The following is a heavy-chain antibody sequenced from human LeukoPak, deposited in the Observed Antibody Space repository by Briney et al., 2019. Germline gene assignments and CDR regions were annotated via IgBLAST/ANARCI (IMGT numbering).Heavy chain of an antibody. Sequence: SETLSLTCTVSGGSITGSSYYWGWIRQPPGKGLEWIGSMYYSGSTYYKTSLKSRVTISADTSKNEFSLELSSVTAADTAVYYCARQYYDNTGHYYFDYWGQGTLVTVSS. D-gene: IGHD3-22*01. CDR2: MYYSGST. J-gene: IGHJ4*02. CDR3: ARQYYDNTGHYYFDY. V-gene: IGHV4-39*01. CDR1: GGSITGSSYY.